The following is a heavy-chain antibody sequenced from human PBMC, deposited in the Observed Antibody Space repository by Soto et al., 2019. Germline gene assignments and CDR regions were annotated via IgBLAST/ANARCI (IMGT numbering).Heavy chain of an antibody. CDR3: ARGAVVVPNGLIAGMDV. Sequence: ASVKVSCKPSGYSFSNFYVHWVRQAPGQGLEWMGIIDPSSGTTSYTQKFQERVTMTRDTSMSTVYMELSRLRSEDTAVFYCARGAVVVPNGLIAGMDVWGLGTTVTVSS. CDR2: IDPSSGTT. D-gene: IGHD2-15*01. V-gene: IGHV1-46*01. J-gene: IGHJ6*02. CDR1: GYSFSNFY.